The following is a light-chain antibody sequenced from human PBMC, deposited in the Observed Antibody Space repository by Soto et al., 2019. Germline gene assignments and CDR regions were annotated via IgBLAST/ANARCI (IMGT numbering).Light chain of an antibody. V-gene: IGKV4-1*01. Sequence: DIVMTQSPDSLAVSRGERATINCMSSHSVLYSSTNKNYLAWYQQKPGQPPKLLIYWASTRESGVPDRFSGSGSGTDFTLTISSLQAEDVALYYCQQYYSTPLTFGQGTKVEIK. J-gene: IGKJ1*01. CDR3: QQYYSTPLT. CDR2: WAS. CDR1: HSVLYSSTNKNY.